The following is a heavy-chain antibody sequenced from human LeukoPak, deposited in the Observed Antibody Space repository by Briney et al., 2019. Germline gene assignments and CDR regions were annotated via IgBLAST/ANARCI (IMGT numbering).Heavy chain of an antibody. Sequence: KPSETLSLTCTVSGGSISSSSYYWGWIRQPPGKGLEWIGSIYYSGSTYYNPSLKSRVTISVDTSKNQFSLKLSSVTAADTAVYYCARIDNTMVRGVIIPSFGYWGQGTLVAVSS. J-gene: IGHJ4*02. CDR1: GGSISSSSYY. CDR3: ARIDNTMVRGVIIPSFGY. D-gene: IGHD3-10*01. CDR2: IYYSGST. V-gene: IGHV4-39*01.